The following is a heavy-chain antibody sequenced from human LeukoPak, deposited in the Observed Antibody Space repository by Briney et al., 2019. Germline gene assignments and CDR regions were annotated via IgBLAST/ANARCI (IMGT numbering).Heavy chain of an antibody. CDR1: GGSISSYY. CDR2: IYYSGST. D-gene: IGHD6-19*01. Sequence: SETLSLTCTVSGGSISSYYWTWIRQPPRKGLEWIGYIYYSGSTNYNPSLKSRVTIAVDTPRNQFSLTLSSVTAADTAVYYCASRLYGYTSGWYDYWGQVSLVTVSS. V-gene: IGHV4-59*01. CDR3: ASRLYGYTSGWYDY. J-gene: IGHJ4*02.